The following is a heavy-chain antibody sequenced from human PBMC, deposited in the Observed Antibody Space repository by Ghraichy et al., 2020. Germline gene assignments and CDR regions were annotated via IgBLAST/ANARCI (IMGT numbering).Heavy chain of an antibody. V-gene: IGHV4-59*01. J-gene: IGHJ4*02. CDR3: ARAGATTQGFYHGSGPLDY. CDR2: IYNSGGT. D-gene: IGHD3-10*01. CDR1: GGSISSYY. Sequence: SETLSLTCTVSGGSISSYYWSWIRQPPGKRLEWIGEIYNSGGTNYSPSLRSRVTISLDTSKNQFSLKLSSVTAADTAVYYCARAGATTQGFYHGSGPLDYWGQGTLVTASS.